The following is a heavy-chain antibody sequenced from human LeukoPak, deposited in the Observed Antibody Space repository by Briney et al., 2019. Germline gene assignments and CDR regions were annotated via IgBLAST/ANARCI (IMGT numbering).Heavy chain of an antibody. CDR1: GFTFSSYS. J-gene: IGHJ3*02. CDR2: ISSSSSYI. D-gene: IGHD2-2*02. V-gene: IGHV3-21*01. CDR3: ARAGPYYCSSTSCYTRSAFDI. Sequence: PGGSLRLSRAASGFTFSSYSMNWVRQAPGKGLEWVSSISSSSSYIYYADSVKGRFTISRDNAKNSLYLQMNSLRAEDTAVYYCARAGPYYCSSTSCYTRSAFDIWGQGTMVTVSS.